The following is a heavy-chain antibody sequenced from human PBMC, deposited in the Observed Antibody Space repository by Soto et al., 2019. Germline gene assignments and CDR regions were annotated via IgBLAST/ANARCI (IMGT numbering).Heavy chain of an antibody. V-gene: IGHV3-33*01. J-gene: IGHJ4*02. CDR1: GFTFSSYG. CDR3: ARVHSNWGSRQYYFDY. Sequence: GGSLRLSRAASGFTFSSYGMHWVRQAPGKGLEWVAVIWYDGSNKYYADSVKGRFTISRDNSKNTLYLQMNSLRAEDTAVYYCARVHSNWGSRQYYFDYWGQGT. D-gene: IGHD7-27*01. CDR2: IWYDGSNK.